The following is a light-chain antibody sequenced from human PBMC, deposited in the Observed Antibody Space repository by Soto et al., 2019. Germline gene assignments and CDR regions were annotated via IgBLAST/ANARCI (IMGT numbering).Light chain of an antibody. CDR3: QQNYSPPPIT. CDR2: AAS. J-gene: IGKJ5*01. V-gene: IGKV1-39*01. Sequence: DIQMTQSPSSLSASVGDRVTITCRASQSITRFLNWYQQKPGKAPKLLIYAASSLRSGVPSRFSGSGSGTDFTLTISSLQPEDFATYYCQQNYSPPPITFGQGTRLEIK. CDR1: QSITRF.